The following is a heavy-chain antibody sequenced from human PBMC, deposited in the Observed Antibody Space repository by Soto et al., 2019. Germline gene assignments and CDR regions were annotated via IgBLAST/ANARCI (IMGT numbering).Heavy chain of an antibody. CDR3: ARDGGSSTAVAGIQYSGMDV. Sequence: EVQLVDSGGDLIQPGGSLRLSCGASGFTVSGSSVSWVRQAPGKGLEWVSYIYIDGSTYYADSVRGRFTLTRDNSKNTLYLQMNNLRGEDAAVYYCARDGGSSTAVAGIQYSGMDVWGQGTTVTVSS. CDR1: GFTVSGSS. J-gene: IGHJ6*02. D-gene: IGHD6-19*01. CDR2: IYIDGST. V-gene: IGHV3-53*01.